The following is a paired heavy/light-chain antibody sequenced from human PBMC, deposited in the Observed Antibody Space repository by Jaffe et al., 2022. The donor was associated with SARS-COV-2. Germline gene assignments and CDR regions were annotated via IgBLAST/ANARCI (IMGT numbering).Light chain of an antibody. J-gene: IGKJ1*01. CDR3: HQYDNWFGT. V-gene: IGKV3-15*01. CDR2: AAS. CDR1: QSVSSN. Sequence: EIVMTQSPATLSVSPGETATLSCRASQSVSSNLDWYQQKPGQAPRLLIYAASIRATGVPARFSGSGSGTEFTLTISSLQSADFAVYYCHQYDNWFGTFGQGTKVEI.
Heavy chain of an antibody. V-gene: IGHV4-59*01. D-gene: IGHD3-10*01. Sequence: QVQLQESGPGLVKPSETLSLTCTVSNGSISSYYWSWIRQSPGEGLEWIGYVYFTGRTNYNPSLKSRVTISVDTPKNEFSLKLSSVTAADTAVYYCASGYYGSGCFDNWGQGTLVTVSS. CDR2: VYFTGRT. CDR3: ASGYYGSGCFDN. CDR1: NGSISSYY. J-gene: IGHJ4*02.